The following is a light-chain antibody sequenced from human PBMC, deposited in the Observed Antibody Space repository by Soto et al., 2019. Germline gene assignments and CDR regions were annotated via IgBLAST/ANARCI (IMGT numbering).Light chain of an antibody. V-gene: IGLV2-23*02. CDR1: SSDVGSYNL. J-gene: IGLJ1*01. CDR2: EVS. CDR3: CSHAGSSTSLYV. Sequence: QSVLTQPASVSGSPGQSITISCTGTSSDVGSYNLVSWYQQYPGKAPKLMIHEVSERPSGVSNRFSGSKSGNTASLTISGLQAEGDADYYCCSHAGSSTSLYVFGTGTKVTVL.